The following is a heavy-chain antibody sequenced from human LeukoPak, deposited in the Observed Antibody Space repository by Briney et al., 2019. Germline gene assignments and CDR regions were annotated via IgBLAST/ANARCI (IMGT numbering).Heavy chain of an antibody. J-gene: IGHJ4*02. CDR3: ARESQVNYDSRGHFDY. Sequence: ASVKVSCKASGYTFTGYYMHWVRQAPGQGLEWMGWINPNSGGTNYAQKFQGRVTMTRDTSISTAYMELSRLRSDDTAVYYCARESQVNYDSRGHFDYWGQGTLVAVSS. CDR1: GYTFTGYY. V-gene: IGHV1-2*02. D-gene: IGHD3-22*01. CDR2: INPNSGGT.